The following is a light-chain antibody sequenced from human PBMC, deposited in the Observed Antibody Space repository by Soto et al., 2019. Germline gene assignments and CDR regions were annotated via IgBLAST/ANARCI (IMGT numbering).Light chain of an antibody. J-gene: IGKJ2*01. CDR2: AAS. Sequence: DIQMTQSPSSLSASVGDRVTITCRASQSISSYLNWYQQKPGKAPKLLIYAASSLQSGVPSRFSCNGSGTDFSLTISSLQPEGFATYYCQQSYSTPPYTFGHGNKLEIK. V-gene: IGKV1-39*01. CDR3: QQSYSTPPYT. CDR1: QSISSY.